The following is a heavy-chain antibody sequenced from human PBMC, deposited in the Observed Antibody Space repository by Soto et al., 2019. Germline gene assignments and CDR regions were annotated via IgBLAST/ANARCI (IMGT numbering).Heavy chain of an antibody. CDR3: ARALRRFCSNGICVADY. Sequence: HPGGSLRLSCAASGFTFANYAMSWVRQAPGKGLAWVSAISTSGSTTYYADSVKGRFTISRDNSKSTLYLQMNSLRTDDTAVYYCARALRRFCSNGICVADYSGEATLVTVSS. V-gene: IGHV3-23*01. J-gene: IGHJ4*02. D-gene: IGHD2-8*01. CDR1: GFTFANYA. CDR2: ISTSGSTT.